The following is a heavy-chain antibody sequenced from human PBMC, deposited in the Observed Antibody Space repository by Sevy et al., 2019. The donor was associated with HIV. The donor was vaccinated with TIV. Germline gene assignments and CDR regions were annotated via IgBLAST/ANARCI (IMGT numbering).Heavy chain of an antibody. D-gene: IGHD3-10*01. CDR1: GFTFNSNG. J-gene: IGHJ4*02. CDR3: AKDLGYGSGSYYFDY. V-gene: IGHV3-30*18. Sequence: GGSLRLSCAASGFTFNSNGMHWVRQAPGKGLEWVAVISYDGSNKYYTDPMKGRFTISRDNSKNTLYLQMNSLRAEDTAVYYCAKDLGYGSGSYYFDYWGQGTLVTVSS. CDR2: ISYDGSNK.